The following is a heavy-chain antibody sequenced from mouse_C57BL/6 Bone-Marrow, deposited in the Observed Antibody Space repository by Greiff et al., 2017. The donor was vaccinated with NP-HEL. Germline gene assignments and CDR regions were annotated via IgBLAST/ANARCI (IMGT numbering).Heavy chain of an antibody. CDR1: GYTFTSYT. D-gene: IGHD1-1*01. Sequence: QVQLQQSGAELARPGASVKMSCKASGYTFTSYTMHWVKQRPGQGLEWIGYINPSSGYTKYNQKFKDKATLTADKSSSTASMQLSSLTSEYSAVYYCAREGVGDYYGSSYLYWYFDVWGTGTTVTVSS. J-gene: IGHJ1*03. V-gene: IGHV1-4*01. CDR2: INPSSGYT. CDR3: AREGVGDYYGSSYLYWYFDV.